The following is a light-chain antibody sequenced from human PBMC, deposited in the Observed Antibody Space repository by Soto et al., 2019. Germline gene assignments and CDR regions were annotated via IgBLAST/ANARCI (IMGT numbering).Light chain of an antibody. CDR2: EVF. CDR3: ISYIPSTTTHWV. Sequence: QSALTQPASVSGSPGQSITISCTGTNTDVGGYDRVSWYQHHPGKAPKMLIFEVFNRPSGISDRFSGSKSGDTASLTISGLQAEDEADSYCISYIPSTTTHWVFGGGTKLTVL. CDR1: NTDVGGYDR. J-gene: IGLJ3*02. V-gene: IGLV2-14*01.